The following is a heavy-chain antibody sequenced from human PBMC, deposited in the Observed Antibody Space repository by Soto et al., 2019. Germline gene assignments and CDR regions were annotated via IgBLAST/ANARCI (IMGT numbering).Heavy chain of an antibody. V-gene: IGHV3-23*01. CDR3: AKYVTGTLEDWFDP. J-gene: IGHJ5*02. Sequence: EVQLLESGGGLVQPGGSLRLSCAASGFTFSSYAMSWVRQAPGKGLEWVSAISGSGGSTYYADSVKGRFTISRDNSKNTLYLQMSRLRAEDTAVYYWAKYVTGTLEDWFDPWGQGTLVTVSS. CDR2: ISGSGGST. D-gene: IGHD1-20*01. CDR1: GFTFSSYA.